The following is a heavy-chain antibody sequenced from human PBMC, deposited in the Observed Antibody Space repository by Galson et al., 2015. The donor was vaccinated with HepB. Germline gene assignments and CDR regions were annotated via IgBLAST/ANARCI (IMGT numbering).Heavy chain of an antibody. Sequence: SLRLSCAASGFSFSDYGMHWVRQAPGKGLEWVAVIWYDGSKKYYADSVKGRFTISRDNSKTTLYLQMNSLRAEDTAIYYCAKRHSAWDLDYWGQGTLVSVSS. V-gene: IGHV3-30*18. J-gene: IGHJ4*02. CDR2: IWYDGSKK. CDR1: GFSFSDYG. D-gene: IGHD1-26*01. CDR3: AKRHSAWDLDY.